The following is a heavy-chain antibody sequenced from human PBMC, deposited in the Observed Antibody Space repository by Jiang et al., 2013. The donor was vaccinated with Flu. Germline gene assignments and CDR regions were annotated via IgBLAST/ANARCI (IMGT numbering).Heavy chain of an antibody. CDR1: GFTFSSYA. Sequence: RLSCAASGFTFSSYAMSWVRQAPGKGLEWVSAISGSGGSTYYADSVKGRFTISRDNSKNTLYLQMNSLRAEDTAVYYCAKASGRATIRGPVDYWGQGTLVTVSS. J-gene: IGHJ4*02. V-gene: IGHV3-23*01. D-gene: IGHD5-24*01. CDR2: ISGSGGST. CDR3: AKASGRATIRGPVDY.